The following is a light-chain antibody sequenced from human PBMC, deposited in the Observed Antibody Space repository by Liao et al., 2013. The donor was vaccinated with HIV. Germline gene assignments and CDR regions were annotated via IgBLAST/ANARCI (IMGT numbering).Light chain of an antibody. CDR1: NIGSKS. CDR3: QVWDSSSDPVV. J-gene: IGLJ2*01. V-gene: IGLV3-21*01. Sequence: SFVLTQPPSVSVASGKTASITCGGNNIGSKSVHWYQQKPGQAPVLVIYYDSDRPSGIPERFSGSNSGNTATLTISRVEAGDEADYYCQVWDSSSDPVVFGGGTKLTVL. CDR2: YDS.